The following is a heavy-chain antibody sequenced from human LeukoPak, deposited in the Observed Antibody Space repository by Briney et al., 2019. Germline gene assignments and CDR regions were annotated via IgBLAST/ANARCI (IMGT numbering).Heavy chain of an antibody. CDR2: INAGNGNT. D-gene: IGHD6-19*01. Sequence: ASVKVSCKASGYTFSRYAMHWVRQAPGQRLEWVGWINAGNGNTKYSQKFQGRVTITRDTSASTAYMELRSLRSEDTAVYYCGRFSEDYYYYYGMDVWGQGTTVTVSS. V-gene: IGHV1-3*01. J-gene: IGHJ6*02. CDR3: GRFSEDYYYYYGMDV. CDR1: GYTFSRYA.